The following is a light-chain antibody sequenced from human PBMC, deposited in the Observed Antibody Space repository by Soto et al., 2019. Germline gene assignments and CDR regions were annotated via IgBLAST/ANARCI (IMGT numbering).Light chain of an antibody. V-gene: IGKV3-15*01. CDR3: QQYNNWS. Sequence: ETVMTQSPATLSVSPGESATLSCRASQSVGSNLAWYQQKPGQAPRLLIYAASTRATGIPARFSGSGSGTELTLTISSLQSEDFAVYYCQQYNNWSFGQGTRLEIK. CDR1: QSVGSN. CDR2: AAS. J-gene: IGKJ5*01.